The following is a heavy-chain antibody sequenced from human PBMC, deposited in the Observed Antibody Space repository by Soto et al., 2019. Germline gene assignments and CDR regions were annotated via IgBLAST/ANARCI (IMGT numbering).Heavy chain of an antibody. CDR3: ARDPRSLTGTTSSEDFPH. D-gene: IGHD1-1*01. CDR2: IIPIFGIT. Sequence: QAQLMQAGAEVKEPGSSVKGSCKAAGGTVSGYAISCVRQAPGQGLERLGGIIPIFGITNYAQKVQNRLTIAADESSATVYIDLRSLSSEYSVIYYCARDPRSLTGTTSSEDFPHWGHGTLVSVS. V-gene: IGHV1-69*01. CDR1: GGTVSGYA. J-gene: IGHJ1*01.